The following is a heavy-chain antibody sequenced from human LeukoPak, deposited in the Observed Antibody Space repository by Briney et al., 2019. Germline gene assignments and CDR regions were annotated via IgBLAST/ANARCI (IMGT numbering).Heavy chain of an antibody. V-gene: IGHV4-39*01. Sequence: PSETLSLTCSVSGDSITATSYYWAWIRQPPGKGLEWIGSIYYSGVVNYDPSLQSRVTISVDTSKNQFSLSLSSVTAADPAVYYCARQIRYTYDPNWFHPWGQGTLVTVSS. CDR2: IYYSGVV. J-gene: IGHJ5*02. CDR3: ARQIRYTYDPNWFHP. D-gene: IGHD2-2*02. CDR1: GDSITATSYY.